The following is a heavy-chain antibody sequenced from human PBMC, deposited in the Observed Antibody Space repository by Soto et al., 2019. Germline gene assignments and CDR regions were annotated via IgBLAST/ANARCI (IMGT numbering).Heavy chain of an antibody. D-gene: IGHD2-15*01. J-gene: IGHJ4*02. CDR1: GGTFNTYA. CDR2: ITPMFGAA. Sequence: QVQLVQSGAEMKKPGSSVKVSCQSSGGTFNTYAMNWVRQAPGQGPEWMGDITPMFGAANYAPKFQGRVTVTADESTGTSYIQVVSLTSEDTALYFCAREVQVHSPAFVYWGQGTLVTVSS. CDR3: AREVQVHSPAFVY. V-gene: IGHV1-69*19.